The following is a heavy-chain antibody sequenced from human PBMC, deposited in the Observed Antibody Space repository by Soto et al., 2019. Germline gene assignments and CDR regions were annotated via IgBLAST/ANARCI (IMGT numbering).Heavy chain of an antibody. V-gene: IGHV4-59*01. CDR1: GGSISSYY. J-gene: IGHJ3*02. Sequence: QVQLQESGPGLVKPSETLSFTYSVSGGSISSYYWSWIRQPPGKGLEWIAYIYYSGTSYNPSLKSRVSISLDTSKNQFSLKLSSVTAADTAVYYCARTYDGSGPNSGGYAFDIWGQGTMVTVSS. CDR2: IYYSGT. CDR3: ARTYDGSGPNSGGYAFDI. D-gene: IGHD3-22*01.